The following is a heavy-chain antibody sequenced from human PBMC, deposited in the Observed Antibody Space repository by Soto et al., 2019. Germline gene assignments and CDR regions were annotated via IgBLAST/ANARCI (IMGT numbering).Heavy chain of an antibody. Sequence: QVQLQESGPGLVKPSETLSLTCTVSGGSISSYYWSRIRQPPGKGLEWIGYIYYSGSTNYNPSLKSRVTISVDTSKNQFSLKLSSVTAADTAVYYCARGRLVVPAACDYWGQGTLVTVSS. V-gene: IGHV4-59*01. CDR1: GGSISSYY. D-gene: IGHD2-2*01. J-gene: IGHJ4*02. CDR2: IYYSGST. CDR3: ARGRLVVPAACDY.